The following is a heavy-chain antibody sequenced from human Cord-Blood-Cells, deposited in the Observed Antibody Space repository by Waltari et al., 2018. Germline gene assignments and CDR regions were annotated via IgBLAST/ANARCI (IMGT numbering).Heavy chain of an antibody. D-gene: IGHD6-19*01. CDR2: FYSGGST. V-gene: IGHV3-53*02. CDR3: ARAFVAVAGTDAFDI. CDR1: GFTVSSNS. Sequence: EVQLVVTGGGLIQPGGSLRLSCAASGFTVSSNSMSWVRHAPGKGREWVSVFYSGGSTYYAASVKGRCTISRDNSKNTLYLQMNSLGAEETAVYYCARAFVAVAGTDAFDIWGQGTMVTVSS. J-gene: IGHJ3*02.